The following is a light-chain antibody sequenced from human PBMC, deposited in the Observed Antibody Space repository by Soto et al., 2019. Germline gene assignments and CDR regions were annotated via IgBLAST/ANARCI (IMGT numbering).Light chain of an antibody. CDR2: TVS. J-gene: IGKJ4*01. CDR1: QSLLDSDDGNTY. CDR3: MQRIEFPLT. Sequence: DIVMTQTPLSLPVTPGEPASISCRSSQSLLDSDDGNTYLDWYLQKPGQSPQLLIYTVSYRASGVPDRFSGSGSGTDFTLKISRVEAEDVGVYYCMQRIEFPLTFCGGTKVEIK. V-gene: IGKV2-40*01.